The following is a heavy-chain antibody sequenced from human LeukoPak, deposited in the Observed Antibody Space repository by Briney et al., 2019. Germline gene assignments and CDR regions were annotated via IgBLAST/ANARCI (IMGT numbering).Heavy chain of an antibody. CDR3: ARSGAGRWFGELLHYFDY. CDR2: IYTSGST. Sequence: SDTLSLTCTVSGGSISSGSYSWSWIRQPAGKGLEWIGRIYTSGSTNYNPSLKSRVTISVDTSKNQFSLKLSSVTAADTAVYYCARSGAGRWFGELLHYFDYWGQGTLVTVSS. CDR1: GGSISSGSYS. V-gene: IGHV4-61*02. D-gene: IGHD3-10*01. J-gene: IGHJ4*02.